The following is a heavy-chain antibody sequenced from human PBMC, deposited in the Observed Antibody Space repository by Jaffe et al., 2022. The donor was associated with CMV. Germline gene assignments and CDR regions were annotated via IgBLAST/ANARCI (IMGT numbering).Heavy chain of an antibody. Sequence: QVQLVESGGGVVQPGRSLRLSCAASGFTFSSYGMSWVRQAPGKGLEWVALISYDGSNEYYGDSVKGRFTISRDNSKNTLYVQMNSLRAEDTAVYYCAKGEGGNHWYFDFWGQGTLVTVSS. D-gene: IGHD1-1*01. CDR3: AKGEGGNHWYFDF. V-gene: IGHV3-30*18. CDR1: GFTFSSYG. CDR2: ISYDGSNE. J-gene: IGHJ4*02.